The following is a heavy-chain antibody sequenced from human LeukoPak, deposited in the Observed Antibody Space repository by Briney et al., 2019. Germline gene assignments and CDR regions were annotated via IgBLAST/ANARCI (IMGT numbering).Heavy chain of an antibody. J-gene: IGHJ5*02. Sequence: RGCLRLSCEASGFTLNKYWMHWVRQAPGKGLVWVSRITGDGNDIVYADSVKGRFTVSRDDAKNTLFLQMNSLRVEDTAIYYCARDAYTTTSNWLDPWGQGTLVTVSS. D-gene: IGHD4-17*01. CDR3: ARDAYTTTSNWLDP. CDR1: GFTLNKYW. CDR2: ITGDGNDI. V-gene: IGHV3-74*01.